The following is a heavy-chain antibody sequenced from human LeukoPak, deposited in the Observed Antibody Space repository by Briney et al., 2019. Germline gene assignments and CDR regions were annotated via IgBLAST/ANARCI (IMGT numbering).Heavy chain of an antibody. D-gene: IGHD1-26*01. CDR2: ISTHNGDT. J-gene: IGHJ4*02. CDR1: GYTFRNHG. V-gene: IGHV1-18*01. CDR3: ARGGSNYPDY. Sequence: ASLKVSCKGSGYTFRNHGFTWVRQPPGQGLEWMGWISTHNGDTSYAQSLQDRVTMTIDTSTSTAYMELRSLRSDDTAVYYCARGGSNYPDYWGQGTLVIVSS.